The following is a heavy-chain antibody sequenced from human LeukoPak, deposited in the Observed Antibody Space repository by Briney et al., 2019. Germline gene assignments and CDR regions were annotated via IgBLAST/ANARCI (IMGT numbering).Heavy chain of an antibody. CDR3: ARDNWGSLDY. J-gene: IGHJ4*02. CDR2: DSNNGNI. Sequence: SEALSLTCTVSGSSISSHSWGWIRQPPGKGLEWIGYDSNNGNINYNPALKSRVTISVDTSKRQISLNLRSVTAADTAVYYCARDNWGSLDYWGQGTLVTVSS. D-gene: IGHD7-27*01. CDR1: GSSISSHS. V-gene: IGHV4-59*11.